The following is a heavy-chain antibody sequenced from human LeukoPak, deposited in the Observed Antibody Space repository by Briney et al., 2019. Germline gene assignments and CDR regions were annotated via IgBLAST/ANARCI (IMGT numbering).Heavy chain of an antibody. CDR3: ARSIIGTRSKFDY. V-gene: IGHV4-39*02. J-gene: IGHJ4*02. Sequence: SETLSLTCTVSGGSLSSNSYFWGWIRQPPGKGLDWIGIIYYSGSTNYNPSLKSRVTISVDTSKNHFSLKLSSVTAADTAVYSCARSIIGTRSKFDYWGQGTLVTVSS. D-gene: IGHD1/OR15-1a*01. CDR1: GGSLSSNSYF. CDR2: IYYSGST.